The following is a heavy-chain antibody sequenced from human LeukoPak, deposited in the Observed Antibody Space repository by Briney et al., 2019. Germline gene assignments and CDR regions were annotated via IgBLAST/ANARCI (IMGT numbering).Heavy chain of an antibody. Sequence: SQTLSLTCTVSGGSISSGSYYWSWIRQPAGKGLEWIGRIYTSGSTNYNPSLKSRVTISVDTSKNQFSLKLSSVTAADTAVYYCARVGVGDGAFDIWGQGTMVTVSS. CDR2: IYTSGST. J-gene: IGHJ3*02. CDR1: GGSISSGSYY. V-gene: IGHV4-61*02. CDR3: ARVGVGDGAFDI. D-gene: IGHD2-21*01.